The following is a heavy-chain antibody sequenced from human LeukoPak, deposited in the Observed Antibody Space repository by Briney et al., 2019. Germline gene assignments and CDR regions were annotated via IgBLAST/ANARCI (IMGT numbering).Heavy chain of an antibody. J-gene: IGHJ4*02. CDR2: ISYDETNK. CDR1: GFTLSNYG. V-gene: IGHV3-30*18. D-gene: IGHD1-14*01. CDR3: AKTGTALFDY. Sequence: GSLRLSCAASGFTLSNYGMHWVRQAPGKGLEWVALISYDETNKFYADSVRGRFTISRDNSKNTLYLQMNSLRTEDTAVYYCAKTGTALFDYWGQGTLVTVSS.